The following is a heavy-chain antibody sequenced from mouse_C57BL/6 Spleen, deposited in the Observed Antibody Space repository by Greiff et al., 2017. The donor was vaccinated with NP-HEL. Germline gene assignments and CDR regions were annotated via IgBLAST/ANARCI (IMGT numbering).Heavy chain of an antibody. CDR1: GYAFSSSW. V-gene: IGHV1-82*01. CDR3: ALANWDEGYFDY. CDR2: IYPGDGDT. J-gene: IGHJ2*01. Sequence: VQLQQSGPELVKPGASVKISCKASGYAFSSSWMNWVKQRPGKGLEWIGRIYPGDGDTNYNGKFKGKATLTADKSSSTAYMQLSSLTSEDSAVYFCALANWDEGYFDYWGQGTTLTVSS. D-gene: IGHD4-1*01.